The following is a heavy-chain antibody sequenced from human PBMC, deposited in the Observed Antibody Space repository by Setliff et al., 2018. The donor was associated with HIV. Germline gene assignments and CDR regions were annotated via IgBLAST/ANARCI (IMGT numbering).Heavy chain of an antibody. CDR3: ARLLSDSGLPEGSGAVDY. D-gene: IGHD3-10*01. V-gene: IGHV4-39*02. CDR1: GPSITGALYY. Sequence: PSETLSLTCSVSGPSITGALYYWGWIRQPPGKGLEWIGSLVYTGTTYYTPSLKSRLSMSVDTSKNRFSLRMRSLTAAATAVYYCARLLSDSGLPEGSGAVDYWGQGTLVTVSS. CDR2: LVYTGTT. J-gene: IGHJ4*02.